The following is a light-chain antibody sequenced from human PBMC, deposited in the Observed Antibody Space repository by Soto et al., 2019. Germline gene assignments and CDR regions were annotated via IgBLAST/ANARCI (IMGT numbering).Light chain of an antibody. V-gene: IGKV1-6*01. J-gene: IGKJ1*01. CDR1: QGIRTE. Sequence: AIQMTQSPSSLSASVGERVTITCRSSQGIRTELAWYQQKPGKAPKLLIYGASSLQSEAPSRFSGSGSGTDFTLTISSLQPEDFATYYCLQDYRYPRTFGQGTKVDIK. CDR3: LQDYRYPRT. CDR2: GAS.